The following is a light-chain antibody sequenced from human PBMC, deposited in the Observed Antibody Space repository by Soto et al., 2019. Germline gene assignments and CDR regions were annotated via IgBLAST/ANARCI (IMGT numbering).Light chain of an antibody. CDR3: QQYGGSTRP. V-gene: IGKV3-20*01. Sequence: DILLTQSPATLSLSLGERATLSCRASQSVSSSYLAWYQQKPGQAPRLLIYGASSRATGVPDRITGSGSGTDFTLSNSRLEPEDFAVYYCQQYGGSTRPFGQGAKVDNK. CDR2: GAS. CDR1: QSVSSSY. J-gene: IGKJ1*01.